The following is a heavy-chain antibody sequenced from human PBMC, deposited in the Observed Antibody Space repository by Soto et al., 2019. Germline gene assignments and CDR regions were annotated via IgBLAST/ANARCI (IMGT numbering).Heavy chain of an antibody. CDR3: AKVGYCSGGSCYHMIDY. V-gene: IGHV3-23*01. D-gene: IGHD2-15*01. J-gene: IGHJ4*02. CDR2: ISGSGGST. Sequence: VGSLRLSCAASGFTFSSYAMSWVRQAPGKGLEWVSAISGSGGSTYYADSVKGRFTISRDNSKNTLYLQMNSLRAEDTAVYYCAKVGYCSGGSCYHMIDYWGQGTLVTVSS. CDR1: GFTFSSYA.